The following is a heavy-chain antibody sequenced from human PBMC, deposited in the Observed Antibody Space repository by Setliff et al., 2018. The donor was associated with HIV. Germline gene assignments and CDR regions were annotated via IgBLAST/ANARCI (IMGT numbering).Heavy chain of an antibody. CDR2: MNANSGKT. V-gene: IGHV1-8*01. CDR1: GYSLTSFD. Sequence: ASVKVSCKASGYSLTSFDINWVRQATGQGLEWMGWMNANSGKTGYAQKFQGRVTMTRNTSISTAYMELSSLRSDDTAVYYCARQGNIVVVTSFDYWGQGTLVTVSS. J-gene: IGHJ4*02. CDR3: ARQGNIVVVTSFDY. D-gene: IGHD2-21*02.